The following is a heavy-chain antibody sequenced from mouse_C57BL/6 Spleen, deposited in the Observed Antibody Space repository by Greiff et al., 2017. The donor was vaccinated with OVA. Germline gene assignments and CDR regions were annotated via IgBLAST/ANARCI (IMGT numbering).Heavy chain of an antibody. CDR3: ARGGRGLAMDY. Sequence: LQESGAELVRPGTSVKVSCKASGYAFTNYLIEWVKQRPGQGLEWIGVINPGSGGTNYNEKFKGKATLTADKSSSTAYMQLSSLTSEDSAVYFCARGGRGLAMDYWGQGTSVTVSS. V-gene: IGHV1-54*01. D-gene: IGHD3-3*01. CDR2: INPGSGGT. J-gene: IGHJ4*01. CDR1: GYAFTNYL.